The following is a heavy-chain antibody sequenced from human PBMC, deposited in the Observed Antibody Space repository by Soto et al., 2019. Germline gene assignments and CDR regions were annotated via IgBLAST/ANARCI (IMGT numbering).Heavy chain of an antibody. D-gene: IGHD2-8*01. CDR2: ISFDGSNR. J-gene: IGHJ4*02. CDR1: DSSFSAYS. Sequence: PGGSLRLSCAASDSSFSAYSLHWVRQAPGKGLEWVAIISFDGSNRDYADSVKGRFTISRDNSKNTLYLQMNSLRPEDTAVYYCARERQVYAVGYGYWGQGTLVTVSS. V-gene: IGHV3-30*01. CDR3: ARERQVYAVGYGY.